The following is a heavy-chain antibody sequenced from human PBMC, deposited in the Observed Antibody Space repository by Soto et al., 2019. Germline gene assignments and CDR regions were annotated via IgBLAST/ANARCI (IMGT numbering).Heavy chain of an antibody. Sequence: QVQLVQSGAEVKKPGSSVKVSCKASGGTFSSYAISWVRQAPGQGLEWMGGIIPIFGTANYAQKFQGRVTITADESTSTAYMELSSLRSGDTAVYYCASADGPEAYCGGACYSFDYWGQGTLVTVSS. CDR3: ASADGPEAYCGGACYSFDY. CDR2: IIPIFGTA. D-gene: IGHD2-21*02. CDR1: GGTFSSYA. V-gene: IGHV1-69*12. J-gene: IGHJ4*02.